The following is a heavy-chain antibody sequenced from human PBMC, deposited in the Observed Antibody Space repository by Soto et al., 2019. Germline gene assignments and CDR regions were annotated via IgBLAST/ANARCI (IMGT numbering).Heavy chain of an antibody. J-gene: IGHJ4*02. CDR3: ASFRGYYPRHPDY. CDR2: IIPIFGTA. D-gene: IGHD3-22*01. V-gene: IGHV1-69*01. Sequence: ACVTVTCKASGGAFGYYAISWVRQTPGQGLEWMGGIIPIFGTANYAQKFQGRVTITADESTSTAYMELSSLRSEDTAVYYCASFRGYYPRHPDYWGQGTLVTVSS. CDR1: GGAFGYYA.